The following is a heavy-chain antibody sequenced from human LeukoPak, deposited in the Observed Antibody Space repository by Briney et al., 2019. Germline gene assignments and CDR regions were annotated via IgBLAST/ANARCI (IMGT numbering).Heavy chain of an antibody. V-gene: IGHV3-7*04. D-gene: IGHD3-10*01. J-gene: IGHJ5*02. CDR1: GFTFSSYW. Sequence: GGSLRLSCTASGFTFSSYWMNWVRQAPGKGLEWVANIKQDGSEKYYVDSVKGRFTISRDNAKNSLYLQMNSLRGDDTAVYYCARGWFGDAWGQGTLVTVSS. CDR2: IKQDGSEK. CDR3: ARGWFGDA.